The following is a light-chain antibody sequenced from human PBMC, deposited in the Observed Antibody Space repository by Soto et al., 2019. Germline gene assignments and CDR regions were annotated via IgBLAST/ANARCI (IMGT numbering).Light chain of an antibody. J-gene: IGKJ1*01. CDR3: HHYNSSWT. Sequence: DIHMTQSPSTLPASVGDRVTITCRASQSISNWLAWYQQQPGKAPTLLIYAASSLQSGVPSSISGGGSGTDFPTTISRLHPDYLGTYYCHHYNSSWTFGQGTKVDIK. CDR2: AAS. V-gene: IGKV1-5*01. CDR1: QSISNW.